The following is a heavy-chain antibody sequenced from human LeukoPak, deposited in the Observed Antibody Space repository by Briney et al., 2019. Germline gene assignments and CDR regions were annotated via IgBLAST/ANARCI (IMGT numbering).Heavy chain of an antibody. J-gene: IGHJ4*02. Sequence: GGSLRLSCAASGFTFSSYSMNWVRQAPGKGLERVSYISSLGSTIYYADSVKGRFTISRDNAKNSLYLQMNSLRAEDTAVYYCARGEQEMATMSIDYWGQGTLVTVSS. D-gene: IGHD5-24*01. V-gene: IGHV3-48*01. CDR3: ARGEQEMATMSIDY. CDR2: ISSLGSTI. CDR1: GFTFSSYS.